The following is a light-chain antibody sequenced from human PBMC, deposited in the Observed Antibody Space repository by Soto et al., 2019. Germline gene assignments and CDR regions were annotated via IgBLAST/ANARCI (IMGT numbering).Light chain of an antibody. J-gene: IGLJ1*01. V-gene: IGLV2-14*01. Sequence: QSALTQPASVSGSPGQSITISCTGTSSDVGSYKYVSWYQQHPGQAPKLMIYDVSYRPSGVSDRFSGSKSGNTASLTISGLQAEHEADYYCNSYTGTSALVFGTGTKLTVL. CDR2: DVS. CDR3: NSYTGTSALV. CDR1: SSDVGSYKY.